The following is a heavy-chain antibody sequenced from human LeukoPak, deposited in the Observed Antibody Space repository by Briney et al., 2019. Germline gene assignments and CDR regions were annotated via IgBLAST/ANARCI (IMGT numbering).Heavy chain of an antibody. V-gene: IGHV3-21*01. D-gene: IGHD1-1*01. Sequence: GGSLRLSCAASGFTFSSYSMNWVRQAPGQGLEWVSSISNSSSYIYYADSVKGRFTISRDNAKNSLYLQMNSLRAEDTAVYYCARRELETPWGQGTLVTVSS. CDR3: ARRELETP. CDR1: GFTFSSYS. J-gene: IGHJ5*02. CDR2: ISNSSSYI.